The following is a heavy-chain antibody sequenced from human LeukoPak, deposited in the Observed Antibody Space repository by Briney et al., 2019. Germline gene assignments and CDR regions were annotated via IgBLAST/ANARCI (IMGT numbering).Heavy chain of an antibody. CDR1: GFTFSSYV. CDR2: ISGSGGST. J-gene: IGHJ4*02. CDR3: AKDSVPYYYGSGSYPDY. V-gene: IGHV3-23*01. Sequence: GGSLRLSCAASGFTFSSYVMNWVRQAPGKGLEWVSGISGSGGSTYYADSVKGRFTISRDNSKNTLYLQMNSLTAEDTAVYYCAKDSVPYYYGSGSYPDYWGQGTLVTVSS. D-gene: IGHD3-10*01.